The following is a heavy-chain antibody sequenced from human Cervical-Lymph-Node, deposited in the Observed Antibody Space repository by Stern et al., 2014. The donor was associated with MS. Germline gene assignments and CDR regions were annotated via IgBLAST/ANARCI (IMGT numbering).Heavy chain of an antibody. CDR2: IIPIFGTA. CDR3: AREGVAGIYYYYGMDV. V-gene: IGHV1-69*01. CDR1: GGTFRSYA. D-gene: IGHD6-19*01. J-gene: IGHJ6*02. Sequence: QVKLMQSGAEVKKPGSSVKVSCKASGGTFRSYAISWVRQDPGQGLEWMGGIIPIFGTANYAQKFQGRVTITADESTSTAYMELSSLRSEDTAVYYCAREGVAGIYYYYGMDVWGQGTTVTVSS.